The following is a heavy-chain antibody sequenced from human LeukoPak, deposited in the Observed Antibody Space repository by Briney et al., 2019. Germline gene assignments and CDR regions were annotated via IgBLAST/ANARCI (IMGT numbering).Heavy chain of an antibody. D-gene: IGHD3-16*02. CDR1: GYSFTSYW. V-gene: IGHV5-51*01. CDR3: ARSDDYVWGSYRYTPFDY. CDR2: IYPGDSDT. J-gene: IGHJ4*02. Sequence: GESLKISSKGSGYSFTSYWIGWVRPMPGKGLEWMGIIYPGDSDTRYSPSSQGQVTISADKSISTAYLQWSSLKASDTAMYYCARSDDYVWGSYRYTPFDYWGQGTLVTVSS.